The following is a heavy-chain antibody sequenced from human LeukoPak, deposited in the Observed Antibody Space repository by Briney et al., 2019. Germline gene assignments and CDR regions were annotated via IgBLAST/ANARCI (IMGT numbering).Heavy chain of an antibody. Sequence: GSLRLSCAASGFTFSSYWMSWGRQAPGKGPEWVANIKQDGSEKYYVDSVKGRFTISRDNAKYSLYLQMNSLRAEDTAVYYCARALAGYNRPGGYWGQGTLVTVSS. J-gene: IGHJ4*02. D-gene: IGHD5-24*01. CDR3: ARALAGYNRPGGY. CDR1: GFTFSSYW. CDR2: IKQDGSEK. V-gene: IGHV3-7*05.